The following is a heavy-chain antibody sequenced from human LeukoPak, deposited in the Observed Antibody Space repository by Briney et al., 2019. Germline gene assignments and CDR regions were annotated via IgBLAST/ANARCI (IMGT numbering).Heavy chain of an antibody. Sequence: SETMSLTRTVYGGSISSYYCSWVRQPPRRVLGWNGYIYYNGSTNYHPSPKSRVTISGNTSKHHFSLKPTSVTAAHPAVYYCARHKDQGGWEPMTNWFDPWGQGTLVTVSS. D-gene: IGHD1-14*01. CDR3: ARHKDQGGWEPMTNWFDP. CDR2: IYYNGST. J-gene: IGHJ5*02. V-gene: IGHV4-59*08. CDR1: GGSISSYY.